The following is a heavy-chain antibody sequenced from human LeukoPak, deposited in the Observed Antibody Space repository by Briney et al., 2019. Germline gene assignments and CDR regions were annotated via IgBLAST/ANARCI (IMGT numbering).Heavy chain of an antibody. J-gene: IGHJ4*02. V-gene: IGHV4-59*08. CDR1: GGSISSYY. Sequence: SETLSLTCTVSGGSISSYYWSWIRQPPGKGLEWIAYISDIGSINYNPSLKSRVTISLDTSKNQFSLKLSSVTAADTAVYYCAGHRPRNTVDFWGQGTLVTVSS. D-gene: IGHD2-8*02. CDR3: AGHRPRNTVDF. CDR2: ISDIGSI.